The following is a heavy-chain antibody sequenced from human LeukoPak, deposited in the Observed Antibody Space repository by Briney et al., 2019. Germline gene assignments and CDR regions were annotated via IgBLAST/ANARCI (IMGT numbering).Heavy chain of an antibody. V-gene: IGHV4-34*09. D-gene: IGHD2-2*01. CDR2: INPSGST. J-gene: IGHJ6*02. CDR3: ARGLVVPSATT. CDR1: GGSFSDYY. Sequence: SETLSLTCAVYGGSFSDYYWSWIRQPPGKGLEWIGEINPSGSTNYNPSLKSRVTISVDTSRNQFSLKLSSVTAADTAVYYCARGLVVPSATTWGQGTTVTVSS.